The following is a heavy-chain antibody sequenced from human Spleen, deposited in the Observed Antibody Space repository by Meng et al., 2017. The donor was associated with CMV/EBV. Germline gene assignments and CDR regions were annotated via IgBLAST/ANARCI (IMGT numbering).Heavy chain of an antibody. J-gene: IGHJ6*02. D-gene: IGHD2-21*01. CDR1: GYTFTDYY. CDR3: AREGIDILRVVVIAVPRATGGLDV. Sequence: ASVKVSCKASGYTFTDYYMYWVRQAPGQGLEWMGWVNPKGGGTTYAQKFQGRVTMTRDTSINTVYMELSRLRSDDTAVYYCAREGIDILRVVVIAVPRATGGLDVWGRGTTVTVSS. V-gene: IGHV1-2*02. CDR2: VNPKGGGT.